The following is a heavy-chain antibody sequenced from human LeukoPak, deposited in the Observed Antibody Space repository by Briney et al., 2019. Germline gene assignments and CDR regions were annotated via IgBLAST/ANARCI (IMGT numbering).Heavy chain of an antibody. CDR1: GGSISSGSYY. Sequence: SETLSLTCTVSGGSISSGSYYWSWIRQPAGKGLEWIGRIYTSGSTNYNPSLKSRVTISVDTSKNQFSLKLSSVTAADTAVYYCARDVSRYCSSTSCYRPYYYMDVWGKGTTVTVSS. V-gene: IGHV4-61*02. CDR2: IYTSGST. CDR3: ARDVSRYCSSTSCYRPYYYMDV. D-gene: IGHD2-2*02. J-gene: IGHJ6*03.